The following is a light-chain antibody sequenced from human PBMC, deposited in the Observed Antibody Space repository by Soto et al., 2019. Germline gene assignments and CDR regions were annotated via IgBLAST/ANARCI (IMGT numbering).Light chain of an antibody. CDR3: QQYGNSPYA. V-gene: IGKV3-20*01. CDR1: QSVSSNY. J-gene: IGKJ2*01. Sequence: EIVLTQSPGTLSLSPGERATLSCRASQSVSSNYLAWYQQKSGQAPRLLIYGASSRATVIPDRFSGSGSGTDFTLPISKLEPEDFAVYYCQQYGNSPYAFGQGTELEI. CDR2: GAS.